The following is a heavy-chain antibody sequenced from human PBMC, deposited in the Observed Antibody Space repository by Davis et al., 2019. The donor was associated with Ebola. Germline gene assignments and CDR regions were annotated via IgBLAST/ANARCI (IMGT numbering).Heavy chain of an antibody. J-gene: IGHJ4*02. V-gene: IGHV3-66*01. CDR1: GFTFSDYY. D-gene: IGHD6-13*01. Sequence: GESLKISCAASGFTFSDYYMSWIRQAPGKGLEWVSVIYSGGSTYYADSVRGRFIISRDSAKSSVSLQLNSLRDDDTAVYYCARGGDSSVWYARFDYWGQGILVTVSS. CDR3: ARGGDSSVWYARFDY. CDR2: IYSGGST.